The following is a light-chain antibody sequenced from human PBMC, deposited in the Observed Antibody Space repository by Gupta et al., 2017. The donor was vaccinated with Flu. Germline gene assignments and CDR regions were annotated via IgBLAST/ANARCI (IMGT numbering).Light chain of an antibody. V-gene: IGLV2-14*01. CDR2: EVS. J-gene: IGLJ3*02. CDR3: NSDTGINTLV. Sequence: SITISCTGTNSDVGGYNYVSWYQQHPGKAHKLMIYEVSKRPAGVATRFSGSKSGNTASLTISGLQAEDEADYYCNSDTGINTLVFGGGTKLTVL. CDR1: NSDVGGYNY.